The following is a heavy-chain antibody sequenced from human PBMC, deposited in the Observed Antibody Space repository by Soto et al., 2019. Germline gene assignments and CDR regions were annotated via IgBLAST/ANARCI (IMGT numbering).Heavy chain of an antibody. CDR1: GYTFTSYG. CDR3: ARRHTDYGYYHY. CDR2: ISAYNGNT. J-gene: IGHJ4*02. V-gene: IGHV1-18*01. D-gene: IGHD4-17*01. Sequence: ASVKVSCKASGYTFTSYGISWVRQAPGQGLEWMGWISAYNGNTNYAQKLQGRVSMTTDTSTSTAYMELRSLRSDDTAVYYCARRHTDYGYYHYWGQATLVTVSS.